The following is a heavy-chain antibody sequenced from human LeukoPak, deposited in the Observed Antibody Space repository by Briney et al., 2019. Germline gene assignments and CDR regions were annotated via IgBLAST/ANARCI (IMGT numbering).Heavy chain of an antibody. CDR3: ARLGMRQQHPWSGSSYYYYYMDV. CDR1: GGTFISYA. D-gene: IGHD6-13*01. Sequence: ASXKVSCKASGGTFISYAISWVRQAPGQGLEWMGGIIPIFGTANYAQKFQGRVTITADEYTSKAYMELSRQRAEETAVYYCARLGMRQQHPWSGSSYYYYYMDVWGKGTTVTVSS. CDR2: IIPIFGTA. J-gene: IGHJ6*03. V-gene: IGHV1-69*13.